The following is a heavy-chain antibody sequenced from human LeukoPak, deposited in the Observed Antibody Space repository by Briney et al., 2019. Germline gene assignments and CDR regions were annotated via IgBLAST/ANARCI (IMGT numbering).Heavy chain of an antibody. V-gene: IGHV4-34*01. CDR2: INHSGST. CDR1: GGSFSGYY. J-gene: IGHJ2*01. CDR3: ARDKVVAPLWYFDL. Sequence: PSETLSLTCAVYGGSFSGYYWSWIRQPPGKGLEWIGEINHSGSTNSNPSLKSRVTISVDTSKNQFSLKLSSVTAADTAVYYCARDKVVAPLWYFDLWGRGTLVTVSS. D-gene: IGHD5-12*01.